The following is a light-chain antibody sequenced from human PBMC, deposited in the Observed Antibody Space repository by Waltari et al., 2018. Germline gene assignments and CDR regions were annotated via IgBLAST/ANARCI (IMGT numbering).Light chain of an antibody. V-gene: IGKV3-20*01. J-gene: IGKJ1*01. CDR2: GTS. Sequence: EIVLTQSPGTLSLSPGERATLSCRASQSVSSSFLAWFQQKPGQAPRLLIYGTSSRANDIPDRFSGSGSGTHFTLTISRLEPEDFAVYYCQQFGGSPWTFGQGTKVEIK. CDR3: QQFGGSPWT. CDR1: QSVSSSF.